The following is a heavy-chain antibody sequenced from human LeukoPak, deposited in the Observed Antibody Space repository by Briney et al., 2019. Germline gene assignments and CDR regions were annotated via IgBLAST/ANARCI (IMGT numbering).Heavy chain of an antibody. V-gene: IGHV1-18*01. J-gene: IGHJ4*02. CDR2: INTYTGNT. Sequence: PMASVKVSRKASGYTFVNYGFSWVRQAPGQGLEWMGWINTYTGNTNYSQNFQGRVTMTTDASTNTAYMELRSLRSDDTAVYYCARDFLFGGKSHDPKGIDSWGQGTLVTVSS. CDR3: ARDFLFGGKSHDPKGIDS. D-gene: IGHD4-23*01. CDR1: GYTFVNYG.